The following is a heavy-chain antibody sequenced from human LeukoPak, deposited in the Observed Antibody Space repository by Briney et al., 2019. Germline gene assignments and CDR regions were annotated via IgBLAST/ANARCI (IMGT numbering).Heavy chain of an antibody. V-gene: IGHV5-51*01. CDR3: ARRGCNGGSCYGY. J-gene: IGHJ4*02. D-gene: IGHD2-15*01. CDR2: IYPGDSDT. Sequence: GESLKISCKGSGYSFSNDWIGWVRQMPGKGLEWMGIIYPGDSDTRYSPSFQGQVTISADKSISTAYLQWSSLEASDTAMYYCARRGCNGGSCYGYWGQGTLVTVSS. CDR1: GYSFSNDW.